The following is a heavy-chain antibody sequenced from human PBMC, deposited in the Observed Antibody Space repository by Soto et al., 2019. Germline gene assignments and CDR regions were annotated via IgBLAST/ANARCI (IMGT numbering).Heavy chain of an antibody. J-gene: IGHJ5*02. V-gene: IGHV3-23*01. CDR3: AKSALVVPAAMARFDP. CDR2: ISGSGGST. CDR1: GFTFSSYA. D-gene: IGHD2-2*01. Sequence: GGSLRLSCAASGFTFSSYAMSWVRQAPGKGLEWVSAISGSGGSTYYADSVKGRFTISRDNSKNTLYLQMNSLRAEDTAVYYCAKSALVVPAAMARFDPWGQGTLVTVSS.